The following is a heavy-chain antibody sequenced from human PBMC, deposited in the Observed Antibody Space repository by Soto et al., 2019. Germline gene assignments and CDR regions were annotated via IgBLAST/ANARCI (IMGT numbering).Heavy chain of an antibody. V-gene: IGHV4-61*01. D-gene: IGHD3-10*01. CDR3: ARYAGVVVDF. Sequence: QVQLQESGPGLGKPSETLSLTCSVSGGSVSSGSYYWTWIRQPPGKGLEWIGYISYSGRTNYNPYLEXRVTVSVDTSKNQFSLKLSSVTAADTAMYYCARYAGVVVDFWGHGTLVTVTS. J-gene: IGHJ4*01. CDR1: GGSVSSGSYY. CDR2: ISYSGRT.